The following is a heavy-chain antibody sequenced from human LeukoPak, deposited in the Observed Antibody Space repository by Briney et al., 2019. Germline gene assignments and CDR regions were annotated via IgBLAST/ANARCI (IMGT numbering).Heavy chain of an antibody. CDR1: GYIFTGYC. D-gene: IGHD3-22*01. J-gene: IGHJ4*02. Sequence: ASVKVSCKASGYIFTGYCMHWVRQAPGQGLEWMGRINPNSGGTNYAQKFQGRVTMTRDTSISTAYMELSRLRSDDTAVYYCARDLYYYDSSGPLGFDYWGQGTLVTVSS. CDR2: INPNSGGT. V-gene: IGHV1-2*06. CDR3: ARDLYYYDSSGPLGFDY.